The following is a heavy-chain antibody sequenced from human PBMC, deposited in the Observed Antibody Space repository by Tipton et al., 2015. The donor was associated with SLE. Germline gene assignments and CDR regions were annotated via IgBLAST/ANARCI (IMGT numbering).Heavy chain of an antibody. D-gene: IGHD3-10*01. Sequence: TLSLTCAVSDFSVSSSHYCGWFRQPPGKGLEWIGTIYLSGSTYYNPSLKSRVSISEDTSRNQFSLKLSSVTAADTAVYYCARGAKERITLVRVRPYYFDYWGQGSLVTVSS. CDR2: IYLSGST. CDR1: DFSVSSSHY. J-gene: IGHJ4*01. V-gene: IGHV4-38-2*01. CDR3: ARGAKERITLVRVRPYYFDY.